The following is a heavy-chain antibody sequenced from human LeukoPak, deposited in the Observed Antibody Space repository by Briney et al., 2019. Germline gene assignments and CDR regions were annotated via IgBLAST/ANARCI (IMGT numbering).Heavy chain of an antibody. CDR1: GYPFTGYY. CDR2: INPNSGGT. V-gene: IGHV1-2*02. Sequence: ASVKVSCKASGYPFTGYYMHWVRQAPGQGLEWMGWINPNSGGTNYAQKFQGRVTMTRDTSISTAYMELSRLRSDDTAVYYCARTYYYDSSGYSDAFDIWGQGTMVTVSS. J-gene: IGHJ3*02. CDR3: ARTYYYDSSGYSDAFDI. D-gene: IGHD3-22*01.